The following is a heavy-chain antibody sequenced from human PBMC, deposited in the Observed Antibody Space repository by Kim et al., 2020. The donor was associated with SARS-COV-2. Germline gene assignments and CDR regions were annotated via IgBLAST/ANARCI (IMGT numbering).Heavy chain of an antibody. CDR3: ARDCVPHYYGSGSYYLAFDI. Sequence: ASVKVSCKASGYTFTGYYMHWVRQAPGQGLEWMGWINPNSGGTNYAQKFQGWVTMTRDTSISTAYMELSRLRSDDTAVYYCARDCVPHYYGSGSYYLAFDIWGQGTMVTVSS. CDR1: GYTFTGYY. CDR2: INPNSGGT. V-gene: IGHV1-2*04. D-gene: IGHD3-10*01. J-gene: IGHJ3*02.